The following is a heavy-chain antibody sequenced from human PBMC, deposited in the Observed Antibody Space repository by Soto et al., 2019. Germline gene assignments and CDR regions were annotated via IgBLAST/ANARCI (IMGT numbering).Heavy chain of an antibody. V-gene: IGHV3-33*01. D-gene: IGHD1-26*01. CDR1: GFTFSNYG. CDR3: AGGTYYFDS. Sequence: QVQLVESGGDVVQPGRSLRLSCAASGFTFSNYGMHWARQAPGKGLEWVAAILYDGSNKYYADSVKGRFTISRDNSKNTLYLQMNSLRAEDTAVYYCAGGTYYFDSCGQGTLVTVSS. J-gene: IGHJ4*02. CDR2: ILYDGSNK.